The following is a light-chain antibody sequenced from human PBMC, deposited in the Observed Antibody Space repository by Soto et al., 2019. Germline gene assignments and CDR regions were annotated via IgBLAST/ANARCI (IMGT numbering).Light chain of an antibody. V-gene: IGKV1-5*03. CDR3: QQYNSYSGT. CDR2: KAS. CDR1: QSISNW. Sequence: DIHMTQSPSTLSASVGDRVTITCRASQSISNWLAWYQQKPGKAPKLLIYKASTLKSGVPSRFSGSGSGTEFTLTISSLQPDDFATYYCQQYNSYSGTFGQRTKVDIK. J-gene: IGKJ1*01.